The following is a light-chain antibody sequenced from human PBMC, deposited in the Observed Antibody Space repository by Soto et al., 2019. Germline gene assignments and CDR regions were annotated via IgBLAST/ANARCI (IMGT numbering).Light chain of an antibody. CDR2: EAS. V-gene: IGKV3-11*01. Sequence: EILLRQSPATLSLSPGERATLSCRASQSVSSYLAWYQQKPGQAPRLLIFEASNRATGIPARFSGSGSGTDFTLTISSLEPEASAVYYCQQRSNRSLTFGGGTKVEI. J-gene: IGKJ4*01. CDR1: QSVSSY. CDR3: QQRSNRSLT.